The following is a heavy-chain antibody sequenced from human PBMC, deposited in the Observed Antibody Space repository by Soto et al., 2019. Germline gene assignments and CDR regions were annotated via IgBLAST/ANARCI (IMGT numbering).Heavy chain of an antibody. CDR2: IYRNGGT. Sequence: QVQLQESGPGLVKPSETLSLTCTVSGISISSYYWSWIRQPPGKGLEWIGYIYRNGGTNYNPSLSGRVTVSVYTPKTQFSLKLNSVTAADTAVYYCARISGTYYHYYYMDVWGTGTAVTVSS. V-gene: IGHV4-59*01. D-gene: IGHD3-10*01. CDR3: ARISGTYYHYYYMDV. J-gene: IGHJ6*03. CDR1: GISISSYY.